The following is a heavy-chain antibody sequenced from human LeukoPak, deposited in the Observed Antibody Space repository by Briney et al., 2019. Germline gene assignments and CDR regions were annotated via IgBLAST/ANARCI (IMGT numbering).Heavy chain of an antibody. J-gene: IGHJ4*02. D-gene: IGHD5-18*01. CDR2: INPNSGGT. CDR3: ARDPGYSYGLRTRPMNY. Sequence: ASVKVSCKASGYTFTGYYMHWVRQAPGQGLEWMGWINPNSGGTNYAQKLQGRVTMTTDTSTSTAYMELRSLRSDDTAVYYCARDPGYSYGLRTRPMNYWGQGTLVTVSS. CDR1: GYTFTGYY. V-gene: IGHV1-2*02.